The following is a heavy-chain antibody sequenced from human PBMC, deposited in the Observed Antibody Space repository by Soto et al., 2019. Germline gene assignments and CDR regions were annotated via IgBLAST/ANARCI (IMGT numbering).Heavy chain of an antibody. Sequence: EVQLVETGGGLIQPGGSLSLSCAASGLAVTSNYMSWVRQAPGKGLEWVSIVYSSGTTYYADSVKARITISRDKSKNIIYLQMRNLRAEDTAVYYCARVDTYDYYYSMDVWGQGATVTVSS. CDR2: VYSSGTT. D-gene: IGHD5-18*01. V-gene: IGHV3-53*02. CDR3: ARVDTYDYYYSMDV. CDR1: GLAVTSNY. J-gene: IGHJ6*02.